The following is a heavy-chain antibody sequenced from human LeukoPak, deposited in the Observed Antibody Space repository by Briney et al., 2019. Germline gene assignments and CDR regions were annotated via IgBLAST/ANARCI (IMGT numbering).Heavy chain of an antibody. CDR3: AREGIAVAGSRWFDP. CDR1: GYTFTGYY. D-gene: IGHD6-19*01. CDR2: VNPNSGGT. J-gene: IGHJ5*02. Sequence: ASVKVSCKASGYTFTGYYMHWVRQARGQGLEWMGWVNPNSGGTNYAQKFQGRVTMTRDTSISTAYMELSRLRSDDTAVYYCAREGIAVAGSRWFDPWGQGTLVTVSS. V-gene: IGHV1-2*02.